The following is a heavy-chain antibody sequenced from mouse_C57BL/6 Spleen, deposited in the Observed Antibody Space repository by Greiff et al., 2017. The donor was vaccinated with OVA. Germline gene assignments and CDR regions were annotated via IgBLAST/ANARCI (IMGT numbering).Heavy chain of an antibody. J-gene: IGHJ1*03. Sequence: EVQLVESGGGLVKPGGSLKLSCAASGFTFSSYAMSWVRQTPEKRLEWVATISDGGSYTYYPDHVKGRFTISRDNAKNNLSLQMSHLKSEGLAMCYCAGVGRKLGPLYWYFEVGGTGTRVTASS. CDR3: AGVGRKLGPLYWYFEV. D-gene: IGHD4-1*01. V-gene: IGHV5-4*01. CDR2: ISDGGSYT. CDR1: GFTFSSYA.